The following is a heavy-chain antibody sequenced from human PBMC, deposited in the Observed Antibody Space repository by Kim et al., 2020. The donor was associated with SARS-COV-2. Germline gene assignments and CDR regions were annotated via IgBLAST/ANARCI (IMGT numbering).Heavy chain of an antibody. V-gene: IGHV3-7*01. CDR2: IKQDGSEK. J-gene: IGHJ2*01. D-gene: IGHD3-3*01. CDR1: GFTFSSYW. Sequence: GGSLRLSCAASGFTFSSYWMSWVRQAPGKGLEWVANIKQDGSEKYYVDSVKGRFTISRDNAKNSLYLQMNSLRAEDTAVYYCARDRRGSNQYYDFWSEYWYFDLWGRGTLVTVSS. CDR3: ARDRRGSNQYYDFWSEYWYFDL.